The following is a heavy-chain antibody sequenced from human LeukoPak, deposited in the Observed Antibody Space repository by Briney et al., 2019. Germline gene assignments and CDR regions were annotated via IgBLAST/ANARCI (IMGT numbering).Heavy chain of an antibody. CDR3: AREKGVVVPAAIRWFDP. V-gene: IGHV1-69*13. Sequence: SVKVSCKASGGTFSSYAISWVRQAPGQGLEWMGGINPIFGTANYAQKFQGRVTITADESTSTAYMELSSLRSEDTAVYYCAREKGVVVPAAIRWFDPWGQGTLVTVSS. D-gene: IGHD2-2*01. CDR1: GGTFSSYA. J-gene: IGHJ5*02. CDR2: INPIFGTA.